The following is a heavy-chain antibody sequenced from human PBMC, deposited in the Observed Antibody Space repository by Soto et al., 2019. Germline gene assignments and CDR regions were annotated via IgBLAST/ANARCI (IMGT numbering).Heavy chain of an antibody. D-gene: IGHD6-6*01. J-gene: IGHJ6*03. CDR1: GGSFSGYY. CDR3: ARGIAARTKYYYYYMDV. Sequence: SETLSLTCAVYGGSFSGYYWSWIRQPPGKGLEWIGEINHSGSTNYNPSLKSRVTISVDTSKNQFSLKLSSVTAADTAVYYCARGIAARTKYYYYYMDVWSKGTTVTVSS. V-gene: IGHV4-34*01. CDR2: INHSGST.